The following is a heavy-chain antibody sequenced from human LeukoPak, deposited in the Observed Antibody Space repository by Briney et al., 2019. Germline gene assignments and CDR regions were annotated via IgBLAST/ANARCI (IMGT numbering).Heavy chain of an antibody. CDR3: ATIQRDHAFDI. V-gene: IGHV4-34*01. CDR2: INQSGSI. CDR1: VGSFSWYY. Sequence: SETLSLTCAVYVGSFSWYYWSWIRQPPGKGLEWIGEINQSGSINYNPSLKSRVTISVDTSKNQFSLKLSSVTAADTAVYYCATIQRDHAFDIWGQGTMVTVSS. J-gene: IGHJ3*02. D-gene: IGHD6-25*01.